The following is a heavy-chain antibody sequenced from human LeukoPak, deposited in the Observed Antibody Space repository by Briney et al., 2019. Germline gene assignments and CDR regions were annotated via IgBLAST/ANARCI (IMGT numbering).Heavy chain of an antibody. Sequence: WGSLRLSCVASGFPFSETAMTWVRQAPGKGLEWLSVITRGGSPYYADSVKGRFTISRDNARNTVYLQLNSLRNEDTALYYCAKEHLKYANDNRGSFDYWGQGTLVTVSS. CDR3: AKEHLKYANDNRGSFDY. V-gene: IGHV3-23*01. CDR2: ITRGGSP. J-gene: IGHJ4*02. CDR1: GFPFSETA. D-gene: IGHD3-22*01.